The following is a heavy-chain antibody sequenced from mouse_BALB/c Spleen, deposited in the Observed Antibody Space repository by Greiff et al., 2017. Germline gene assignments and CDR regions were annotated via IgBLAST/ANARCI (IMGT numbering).Heavy chain of an antibody. CDR3: ARNDYYGSSFDY. J-gene: IGHJ2*01. D-gene: IGHD1-1*01. V-gene: IGHV2-2*02. CDR1: GFSLTGYG. CDR2: IWSGGST. Sequence: VKLMESGPGLVAPSQSLSITCTVSGFSLTGYGVHWVRQSPGKGLEWLGVIWSGGSTDYNAAFISRLSISKDNSKSQVFFKMNSLQANDIAIYYCARNDYYGSSFDYWGQGTTLTVSS.